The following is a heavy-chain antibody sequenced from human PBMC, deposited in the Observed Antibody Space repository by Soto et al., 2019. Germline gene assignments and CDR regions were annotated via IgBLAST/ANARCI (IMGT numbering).Heavy chain of an antibody. CDR3: ARGGFLEQHFDG. Sequence: QVQMVQSGAEVKKPGASVKVSCKASGYSFTSYDMNWVRQATGQGLEWVGWMNPNSGTTGYAQKFQGRVTMTRDTSTSTAYMELRSLTSEDTAVYYCARGGFLEQHFDGWGQGTVVTVSS. D-gene: IGHD3-3*01. CDR2: MNPNSGTT. V-gene: IGHV1-8*01. CDR1: GYSFTSYD. J-gene: IGHJ4*02.